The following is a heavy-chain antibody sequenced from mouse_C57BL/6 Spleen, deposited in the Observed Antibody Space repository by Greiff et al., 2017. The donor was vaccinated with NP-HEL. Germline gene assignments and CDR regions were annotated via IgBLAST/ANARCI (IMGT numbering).Heavy chain of an antibody. Sequence: EVKLMESGPELVKPGASVKISCKASGYSFTDYNMNWVKQSNGKSLEWIGVINPNYGTTSYNQKFKGKATLTVDQSSSTAYMQLNSLTSEDSAVYYCASYGSSLYFDYWGQGTTLTVSS. D-gene: IGHD1-1*01. CDR3: ASYGSSLYFDY. J-gene: IGHJ2*01. CDR2: INPNYGTT. V-gene: IGHV1-39*01. CDR1: GYSFTDYN.